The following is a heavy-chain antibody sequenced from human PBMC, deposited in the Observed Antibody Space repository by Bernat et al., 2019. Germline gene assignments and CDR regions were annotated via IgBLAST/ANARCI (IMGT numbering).Heavy chain of an antibody. D-gene: IGHD6-13*01. CDR1: GYTFTSYG. CDR3: AGVPRRRAAAGTSAAAAVYYFDY. J-gene: IGHJ4*02. Sequence: QVQLVQSGAEVKKPGASVKVSCKASGYTFTSYGISWVRQAPGQGLEWMGWISAYNGNTNYAQKLQGRVTMTTDTSTSTAYMELRSLRSDDTAVYYCAGVPRRRAAAGTSAAAAVYYFDYWGQGTLVTVSS. CDR2: ISAYNGNT. V-gene: IGHV1-18*01.